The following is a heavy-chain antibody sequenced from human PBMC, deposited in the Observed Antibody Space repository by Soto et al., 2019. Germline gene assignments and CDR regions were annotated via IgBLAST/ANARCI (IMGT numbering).Heavy chain of an antibody. CDR2: IIPILGIA. D-gene: IGHD6-13*01. V-gene: IGHV1-69*02. CDR1: GGTFSSYT. J-gene: IGHJ4*02. Sequence: QVQLVQSGAEVKKPGSSVKVSCKASGGTFSSYTISWVRQAPGQGLEWMGRIIPILGIANYAQKFQGRVTITADKSTITAYMELSSLRSEDTAVYYCASTHSSSSWYEPGAADYWGQGTLVTVSS. CDR3: ASTHSSSSWYEPGAADY.